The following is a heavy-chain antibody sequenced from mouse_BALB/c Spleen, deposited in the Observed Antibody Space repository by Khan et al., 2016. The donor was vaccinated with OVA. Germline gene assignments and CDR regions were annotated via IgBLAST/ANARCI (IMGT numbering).Heavy chain of an antibody. D-gene: IGHD2-3*01. CDR3: ARDGSRYNYAMDY. CDR1: GYSITSDYA. V-gene: IGHV3-2*02. J-gene: IGHJ4*01. CDR2: ISYSGST. Sequence: EVQLQESGPGLVKPSQSLSLTCTVTGYSITSDYACNWIRQFPGNKLEWMGYISYSGSTSYNPSLKSRISITRDTSKNQFFLQLNSVTTEDTATYYCARDGSRYNYAMDYWGQGTAVTVSS.